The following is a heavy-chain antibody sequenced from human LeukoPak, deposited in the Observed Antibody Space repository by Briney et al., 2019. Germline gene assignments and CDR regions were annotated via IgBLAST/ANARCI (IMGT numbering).Heavy chain of an antibody. D-gene: IGHD2-15*01. Sequence: GGSLRLSCAASGFNISGDSMNWVRQAPGKGLEWIAYISRDSGIKYYADSVRGRFTISRDNAKSSLYLQMHSLRAEDTAVYYCVRDNPRCCGVVPANIDDYWGQGTLVTVSS. CDR2: ISRDSGIK. V-gene: IGHV3-48*01. J-gene: IGHJ4*02. CDR1: GFNISGDS. CDR3: VRDNPRCCGVVPANIDDY.